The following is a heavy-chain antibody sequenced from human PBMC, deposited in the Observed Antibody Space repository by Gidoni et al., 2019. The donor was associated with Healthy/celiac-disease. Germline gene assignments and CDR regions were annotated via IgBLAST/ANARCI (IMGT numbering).Heavy chain of an antibody. CDR2: INSDGSST. Sequence: EVQLVESGGGLVQPGGSLRLSCAASGFTFSSYWMHWVRQAPGKGLGWVSRINSDGSSTSYADSVKGRFTISRDNAKNTLYLQMNSLRAEDTAVYYCARALESSSSWSNYYYYYGMDVWGQGTTVTVSS. CDR3: ARALESSSSWSNYYYYYGMDV. D-gene: IGHD6-13*01. CDR1: GFTFSSYW. V-gene: IGHV3-74*01. J-gene: IGHJ6*02.